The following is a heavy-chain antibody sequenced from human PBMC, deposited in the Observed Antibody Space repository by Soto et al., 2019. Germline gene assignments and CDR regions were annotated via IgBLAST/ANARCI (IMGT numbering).Heavy chain of an antibody. CDR1: GYTLTELS. V-gene: IGHV1-24*01. Sequence: GASVKVSCKVSGYTLTELSMHWVRQAPGKGLEWMGGFDPEDGETIYAQKFQGRVTMTEDTSTDTAYMELSSLRSEDTAVYYCATGIQLWLPYYYYYGMDVWGQGTTVTVSS. J-gene: IGHJ6*02. CDR3: ATGIQLWLPYYYYYGMDV. CDR2: FDPEDGET. D-gene: IGHD5-18*01.